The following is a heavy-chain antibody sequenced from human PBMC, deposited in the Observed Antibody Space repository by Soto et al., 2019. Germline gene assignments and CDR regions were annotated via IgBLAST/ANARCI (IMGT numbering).Heavy chain of an antibody. Sequence: ASVKVSCKASGGTFSSYTISWVRQAPGQGLEWMGRIIPIVDIANYAQKFQGRVTITADKSTSTAYMELSSLRSEDTAMYYCARDFVGTDCSGGSCRDYWGQGTLVTVSS. CDR3: ARDFVGTDCSGGSCRDY. V-gene: IGHV1-69*04. CDR2: IIPIVDIA. J-gene: IGHJ4*02. D-gene: IGHD2-15*01. CDR1: GGTFSSYT.